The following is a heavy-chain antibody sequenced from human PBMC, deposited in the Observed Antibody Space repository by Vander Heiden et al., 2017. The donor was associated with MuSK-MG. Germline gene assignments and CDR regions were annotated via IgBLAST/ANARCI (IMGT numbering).Heavy chain of an antibody. CDR3: ARDRWFSTTWSYFYYGVDV. J-gene: IGHJ6*02. CDR1: GFTFSSHG. CDR2: ISYDGRKN. V-gene: IGHV3-30*03. D-gene: IGHD3-10*01. Sequence: QVQLVESGGGVVQPGKSLRLSCAASGFTFSSHGMHWVRQGPGKGLEWVAVISYDGRKNYYADSVKGRFSISRDNSKNTLFLQMNTLRDDDSAIYYCARDRWFSTTWSYFYYGVDVWGQGTTVTVSS.